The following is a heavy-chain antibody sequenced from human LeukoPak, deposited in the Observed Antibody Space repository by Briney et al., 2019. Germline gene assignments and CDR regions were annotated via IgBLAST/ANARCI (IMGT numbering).Heavy chain of an antibody. Sequence: PGGSLRLSCAASGFTFSSYAMNWVRQARGKGLEWVSAISGSGGSTYNADSVKGRFTISRDNSKNTLYLQMNSLRADDTAVYYCAKAIVGVSISDYWGQGTLVTVSS. V-gene: IGHV3-23*01. CDR3: AKAIVGVSISDY. CDR1: GFTFSSYA. D-gene: IGHD1-26*01. CDR2: ISGSGGST. J-gene: IGHJ4*02.